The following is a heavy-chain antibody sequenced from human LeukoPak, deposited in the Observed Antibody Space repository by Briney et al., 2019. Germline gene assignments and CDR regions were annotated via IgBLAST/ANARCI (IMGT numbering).Heavy chain of an antibody. D-gene: IGHD2-15*01. J-gene: IGHJ5*02. CDR1: GYTFTGYY. V-gene: IGHV1-2*02. Sequence: ASVKVSCKASGYTFTGYYMHWVRQAPGQGLEWMGWINPNSGGTNYAQKFQGRVTMTRDTSISTAYMELSRLRSDDTAEYYCARVMVVAAPGFDPWGQGTLVTVSS. CDR3: ARVMVVAAPGFDP. CDR2: INPNSGGT.